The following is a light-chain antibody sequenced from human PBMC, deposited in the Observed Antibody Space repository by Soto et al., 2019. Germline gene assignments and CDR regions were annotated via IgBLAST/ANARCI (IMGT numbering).Light chain of an antibody. CDR1: SSDVGGYNY. CDR2: DVS. V-gene: IGLV2-14*01. Sequence: QSAPTQPPSASGSPGQSATISCTGTSSDVGGYNYVSWYQQYPGKAPKLMIYDVSNRPSGVSNRFSGSKSGYTASLTISGLQPEDEADYYCSSYRSSSPLVVFGGGTKLTVL. CDR3: SSYRSSSPLVV. J-gene: IGLJ2*01.